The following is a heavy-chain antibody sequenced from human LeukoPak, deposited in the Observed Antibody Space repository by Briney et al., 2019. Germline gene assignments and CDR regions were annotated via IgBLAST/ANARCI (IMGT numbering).Heavy chain of an antibody. CDR2: IKQDGSEK. J-gene: IGHJ4*02. CDR1: GFTFSSYW. CDR3: ARVASGYDYDEYYFDY. V-gene: IGHV3-7*01. D-gene: IGHD5-12*01. Sequence: GGSLRLSCAASGFTFSSYWMSWVRQAPGKGLEWVANIKQDGSEKYYVDSVKGRFTISRDNAKNSLYLQMNSLRAEDTAVYYCARVASGYDYDEYYFDYWGQGTLVTVSS.